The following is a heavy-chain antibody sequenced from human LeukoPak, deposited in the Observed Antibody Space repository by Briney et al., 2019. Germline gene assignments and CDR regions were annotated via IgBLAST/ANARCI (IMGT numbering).Heavy chain of an antibody. V-gene: IGHV3-53*01. CDR1: GFTVSSNY. J-gene: IGHJ4*02. CDR2: TATSSST. Sequence: GGSLRLSCAASGFTVSSNYMSWVRQAPGKGLEWVSAITATSSSTHDADSVQGRFTISRDNSKNTLYLQMNSLRPEDTAIYYCAKLFESGTYNNFFHYWGQGTLVTVSS. D-gene: IGHD3-10*01. CDR3: AKLFESGTYNNFFHY.